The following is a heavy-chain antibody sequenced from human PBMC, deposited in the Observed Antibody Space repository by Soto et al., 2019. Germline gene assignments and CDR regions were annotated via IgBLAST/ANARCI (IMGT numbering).Heavy chain of an antibody. D-gene: IGHD2-21*01. Sequence: PGGSLRLSCAASGFTFTSYGMHWVRQAPGKGLEWVAVMSYHGSNTYYADSVKGRFTISRDNSKNTLYLQMNSLRTQDTSVYYCAKDYGSGGDWLLVGAASDIWGQGRLVTV. CDR1: GFTFTSYG. V-gene: IGHV3-30*18. CDR3: AKDYGSGGDWLLVGAASDI. J-gene: IGHJ3*02. CDR2: MSYHGSNT.